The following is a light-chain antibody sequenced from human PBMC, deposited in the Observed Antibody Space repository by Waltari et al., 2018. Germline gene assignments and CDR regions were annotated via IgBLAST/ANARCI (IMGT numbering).Light chain of an antibody. V-gene: IGKV1-5*03. J-gene: IGKJ1*01. CDR1: QSISDS. CDR2: KTS. CDR3: QQSYWYWT. Sequence: DIQMTQSPSTLSASVGDRVTITCRASQSISDSLAWYQQKPGKAPKLLIYKTSSLEGGVPSRFSGSGSGTEFTLTISSLKPDDFVTYYCQQSYWYWTFGQGTKVEIK.